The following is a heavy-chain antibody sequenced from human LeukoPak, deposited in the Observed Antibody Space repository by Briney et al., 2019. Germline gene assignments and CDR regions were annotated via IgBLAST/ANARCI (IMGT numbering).Heavy chain of an antibody. CDR2: LSGTGGST. CDR3: AKARSGYYNDYYFDS. D-gene: IGHD3-3*01. CDR1: GFNFNNYA. Sequence: GGSLRLSCAASGFNFNNYAMSWVRQAPGKGLEWVSTLSGTGGSTYYADSVRGRFTISRDNSKNTLYLQMDSLRAEDTAVYYCAKARSGYYNDYYFDSWGQGTLVTISS. J-gene: IGHJ4*02. V-gene: IGHV3-23*01.